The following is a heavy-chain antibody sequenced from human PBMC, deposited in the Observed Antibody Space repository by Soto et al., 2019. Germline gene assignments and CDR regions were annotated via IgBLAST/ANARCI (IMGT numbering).Heavy chain of an antibody. J-gene: IGHJ4*02. D-gene: IGHD3-10*01. CDR3: AREVQVHTPAFVY. V-gene: IGHV1-69*19. Sequence: QVQLEQSGAEMKKPGSLVKVSCQSSGGTFNTYAMNWVRQAPGQGPEWMGDISPMFGAANYAPKFQGRVTITADESTGTSYMQLSSLTSEDTALYFCAREVQVHTPAFVYWGQGTLVTVSS. CDR1: GGTFNTYA. CDR2: ISPMFGAA.